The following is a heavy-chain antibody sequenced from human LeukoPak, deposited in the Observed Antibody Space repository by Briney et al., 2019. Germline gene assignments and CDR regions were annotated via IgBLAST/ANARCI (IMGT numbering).Heavy chain of an antibody. J-gene: IGHJ4*02. CDR2: IIPIIGTA. D-gene: IGHD5-18*01. CDR3: ADLGYSYGYGLDY. CDR1: GGTFSSYA. Sequence: SVKVSCKASGGTFSSYAISWVRQAPGQGLEWMGGIIPIIGTANYAQKFQGRVTITADESTSTAYMELSSLRSEDTAVYYCADLGYSYGYGLDYWGQGTLVTVSS. V-gene: IGHV1-69*13.